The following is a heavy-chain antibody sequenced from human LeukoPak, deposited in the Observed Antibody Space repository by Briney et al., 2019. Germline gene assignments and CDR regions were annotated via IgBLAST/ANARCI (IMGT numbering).Heavy chain of an antibody. J-gene: IGHJ4*02. CDR2: INHSGST. Sequence: SETLSLTCAVYGGSFSGYYWSWIRQPPGKGLEWIGEINHSGSTNYNPSLKSRVTISVDMSKNQFSLKLSSVTAADTAVYYCARVRVSSMIVVVITYYFDYWGQGTLVTVSS. CDR1: GGSFSGYY. D-gene: IGHD3-22*01. CDR3: ARVRVSSMIVVVITYYFDY. V-gene: IGHV4-34*01.